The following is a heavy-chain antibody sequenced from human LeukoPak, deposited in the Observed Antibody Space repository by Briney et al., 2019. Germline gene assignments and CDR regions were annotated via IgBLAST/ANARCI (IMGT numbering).Heavy chain of an antibody. CDR2: ISAYNGNT. CDR1: GYTFTSYG. Sequence: ASVKVSCTASGYTFTSYGISWVRQAPGQGLEWMGWISAYNGNTNYAQKLQGRVTMTTDTSTSTAYMELRSLRSDDTAVYYCARGYAYYDSSGYPLRHDRARDIGGAFDIWGQGTMVTVSS. CDR3: ARGYAYYDSSGYPLRHDRARDIGGAFDI. D-gene: IGHD3-22*01. J-gene: IGHJ3*02. V-gene: IGHV1-18*01.